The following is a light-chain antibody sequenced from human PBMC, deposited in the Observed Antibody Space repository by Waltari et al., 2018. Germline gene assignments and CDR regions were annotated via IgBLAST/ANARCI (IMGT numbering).Light chain of an antibody. CDR2: VNSDGSH. CDR1: SGHSSNV. V-gene: IGLV4-69*01. CDR3: QTGGHGTWV. J-gene: IGLJ3*02. Sequence: QLVLTQSPSASASLGASVKLTCTLSSGHSSNVIAWLQQQPEKGPRYLMQVNSDGSHNKGAAIPCRCSGSIAGASRYLTIAGLQSEDEADYYGQTGGHGTWVFGGGTKLTVL.